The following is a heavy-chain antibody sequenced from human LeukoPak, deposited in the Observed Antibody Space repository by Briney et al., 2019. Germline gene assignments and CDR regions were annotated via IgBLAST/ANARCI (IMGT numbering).Heavy chain of an antibody. D-gene: IGHD3-10*01. J-gene: IGHJ4*02. CDR3: ARDRISLWFGECDY. Sequence: PGGSLRLSCAASGFTFDDYAMHWVRQAPGKGLEWVSGISWNSGSIGYADSVKGRFTISRDNAKNSLYLQMNSLRAEDTAVYYCARDRISLWFGECDYWGQGTLVTVSS. V-gene: IGHV3-9*01. CDR1: GFTFDDYA. CDR2: ISWNSGSI.